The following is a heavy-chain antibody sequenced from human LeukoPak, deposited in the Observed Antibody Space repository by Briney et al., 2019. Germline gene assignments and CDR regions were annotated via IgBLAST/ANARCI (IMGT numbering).Heavy chain of an antibody. Sequence: GESLKISFKGSGYRFTSYWIGWVRQMPGKGLEWMGIIYPGDSDTRYSPSFQGQVTISADKSISTAYLQWSSLKAPDTAMYYCARHRQQLVPVDYWGQGTLVTVSS. V-gene: IGHV5-51*01. CDR2: IYPGDSDT. CDR3: ARHRQQLVPVDY. J-gene: IGHJ4*02. CDR1: GYRFTSYW. D-gene: IGHD6-13*01.